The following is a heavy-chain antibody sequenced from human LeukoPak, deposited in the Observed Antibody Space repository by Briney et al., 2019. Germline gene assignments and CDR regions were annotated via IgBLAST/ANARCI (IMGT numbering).Heavy chain of an antibody. Sequence: SEPLSLTCAVYGGSFSGYYWSWIRQPTGKGLEWIGEIDHSGSTNYNPSLKSRVTKSVDTSKNQFSLKLSSVTAADTAVYYCARGQIRGDYAANYYYYMDVWGKGTTVTVSS. CDR3: ARGQIRGDYAANYYYYMDV. V-gene: IGHV4-34*01. D-gene: IGHD4-17*01. CDR2: IDHSGST. J-gene: IGHJ6*03. CDR1: GGSFSGYY.